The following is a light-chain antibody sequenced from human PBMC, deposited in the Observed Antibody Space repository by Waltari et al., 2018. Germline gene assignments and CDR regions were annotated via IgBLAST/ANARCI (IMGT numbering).Light chain of an antibody. Sequence: DIQMTQSPSSLSASVGDRVTITCQASQDISNYSNWYQQKPGKAPKLLSYDASNLETGVPSRFSGSGSGTDFTFTISSLQPEDIATYYCQQHDNLPITFGQGTKVEIK. J-gene: IGKJ1*01. CDR2: DAS. CDR3: QQHDNLPIT. V-gene: IGKV1-33*01. CDR1: QDISNY.